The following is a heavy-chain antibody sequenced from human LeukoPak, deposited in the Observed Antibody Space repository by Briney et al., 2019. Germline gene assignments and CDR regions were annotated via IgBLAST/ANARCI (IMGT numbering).Heavy chain of an antibody. Sequence: GGSLRLSCAASGFTFSSYAMSWVRQAPGKGLEWVSAISGSGGSTYYADSVKGRFTISRDNSKNTLYLQMNSLKAEDTAVYYCAKDRAVVEFNWFDPWGQGTLVTVSS. CDR3: AKDRAVVEFNWFDP. CDR2: ISGSGGST. CDR1: GFTFSSYA. J-gene: IGHJ5*02. D-gene: IGHD2-15*01. V-gene: IGHV3-23*01.